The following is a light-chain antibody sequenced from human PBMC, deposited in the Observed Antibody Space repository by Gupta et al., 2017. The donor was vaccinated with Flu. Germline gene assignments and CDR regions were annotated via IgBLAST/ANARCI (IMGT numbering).Light chain of an antibody. V-gene: IGKV1-39*01. CDR3: QQSYSFPRT. Sequence: PTSLSAAKGDRVTITCRASESISTYLNWYPQTPGKAPKVLIFAASTLQTGVPSRFRGSGSGTEFNLTITNLQLEDFATYYCQQSYSFPRTFGQGSKVEIK. CDR2: AAS. CDR1: ESISTY. J-gene: IGKJ1*01.